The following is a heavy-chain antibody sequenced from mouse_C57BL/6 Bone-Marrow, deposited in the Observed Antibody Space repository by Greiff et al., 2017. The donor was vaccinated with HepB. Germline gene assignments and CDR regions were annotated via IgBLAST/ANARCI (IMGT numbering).Heavy chain of an antibody. Sequence: QVQLQQPGAELVKPGASVKLSCKASGYTFTSYWMQWVKQRPGQGLEWIGEIDPSDSYTNYNQKFKGKATLTVDTSSSTAYMPLSSLTSEDSAVYYCAGDYYGSSGDWYFDVWGTGTTVTVSS. CDR3: AGDYYGSSGDWYFDV. D-gene: IGHD1-1*01. V-gene: IGHV1-50*01. CDR1: GYTFTSYW. CDR2: IDPSDSYT. J-gene: IGHJ1*03.